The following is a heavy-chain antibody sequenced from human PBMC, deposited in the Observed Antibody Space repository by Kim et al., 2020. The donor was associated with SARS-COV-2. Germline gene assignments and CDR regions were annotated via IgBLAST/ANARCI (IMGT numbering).Heavy chain of an antibody. CDR2: IYFTGST. D-gene: IGHD6-19*01. CDR1: GGYISSHY. CDR3: ARGPSAWRFDP. J-gene: IGHJ5*02. V-gene: IGHV4-59*11. Sequence: SETLSLTCSVSGGYISSHYWSWIRRPPGEGLELLGYIYFTGSTNYNPSLKSRVTISVDTSKNQFFLKVTSVTAADTAVYYCARGPSAWRFDPWGQGTLVIVSS.